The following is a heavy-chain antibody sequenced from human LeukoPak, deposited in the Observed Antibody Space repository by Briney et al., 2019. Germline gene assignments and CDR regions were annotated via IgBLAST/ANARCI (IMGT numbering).Heavy chain of an antibody. J-gene: IGHJ6*03. CDR2: MNPNRGNT. CDR3: ARGRASSSWYVENYYYYYYMDV. D-gene: IGHD6-13*01. Sequence: ASVKVSCKASGYTFTSYDINWVRQATGQGREWMGWMNPNRGNTGYSQKFQGRVTMTRNTSISTAYMELSSLRYEDTAVYYCARGRASSSWYVENYYYYYYMDVWGKGTTVTISS. V-gene: IGHV1-8*01. CDR1: GYTFTSYD.